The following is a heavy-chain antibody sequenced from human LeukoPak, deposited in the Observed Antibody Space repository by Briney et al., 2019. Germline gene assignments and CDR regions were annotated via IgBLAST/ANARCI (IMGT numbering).Heavy chain of an antibody. Sequence: ASVKVSCKASGGTFSSYAISWVRQAPGQGLEWMGWINPNSGGTNYAQKFQGRVTMTRDTSISTAYMELSRLRSDDTAVYYCARGAATAEFDYWGQGTLVTVSS. J-gene: IGHJ4*02. D-gene: IGHD6-25*01. V-gene: IGHV1-2*02. CDR1: GGTFSSYA. CDR2: INPNSGGT. CDR3: ARGAATAEFDY.